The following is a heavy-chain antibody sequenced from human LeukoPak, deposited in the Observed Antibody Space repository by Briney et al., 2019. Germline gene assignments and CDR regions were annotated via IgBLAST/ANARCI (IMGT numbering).Heavy chain of an antibody. V-gene: IGHV3-23*01. Sequence: GGSLRLSCAASGFTFSSYSMNWVRQAPGKGLEWFSAFSGGGDSTYYADSVKGRFTISRDNSKNTLYLQMNSLRAEDTAVYYRTKRPFSGYFDYWGQGTLVTVSS. CDR2: FSGGGDST. J-gene: IGHJ4*02. CDR3: TKRPFSGYFDY. D-gene: IGHD6-25*01. CDR1: GFTFSSYS.